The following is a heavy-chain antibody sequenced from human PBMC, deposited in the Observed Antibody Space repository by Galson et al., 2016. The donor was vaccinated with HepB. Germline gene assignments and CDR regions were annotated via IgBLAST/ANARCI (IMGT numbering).Heavy chain of an antibody. CDR3: ARVIGVAVTGAGYWFDP. Sequence: ETLSLTCAVSGVSISTDNWWSWVRQPPGKGLEWIGEIYHSGATNCNPSLMSRVTISVDKSKNQFSLNLNSVTAADTAVYYCARVIGVAVTGAGYWFDPWGQGTLVTVSS. V-gene: IGHV4-4*02. D-gene: IGHD6-19*01. CDR2: IYHSGAT. J-gene: IGHJ5*02. CDR1: GVSISTDNW.